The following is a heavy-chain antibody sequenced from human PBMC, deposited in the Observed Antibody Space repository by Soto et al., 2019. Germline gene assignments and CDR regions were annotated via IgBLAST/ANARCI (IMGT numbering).Heavy chain of an antibody. CDR1: GFTFRSYS. CDR2: ISSTNII. V-gene: IGHV3-48*02. Sequence: EVQLVESGGDLVQPGGSLRLSCASSGFTFRSYSMNWVRQAPGKGLEWISYISSTNIIHYADSVKGRFTISRDNARNSLYLQMNSLRDEATAVYYCARVDGDYVPIDYWGQGSLVTVSS. CDR3: ARVDGDYVPIDY. J-gene: IGHJ4*02. D-gene: IGHD4-17*01.